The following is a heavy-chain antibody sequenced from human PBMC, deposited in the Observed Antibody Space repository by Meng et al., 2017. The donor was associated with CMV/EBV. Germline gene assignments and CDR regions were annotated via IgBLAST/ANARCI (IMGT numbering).Heavy chain of an antibody. J-gene: IGHJ4*02. CDR3: ARDLRVDSSSYYYFDY. D-gene: IGHD6-13*01. CDR1: VGSISSYY. V-gene: IGHV4-59*01. CDR2: IYYSGST. Sequence: ESLKISCPVSVGSISSYYWSWIRQPPGKGLEWIGYIYYSGSTNYNPSLKSRVTISVDTSKNQFSLKLSSVTAADTAVYYCARDLRVDSSSYYYFDYWGQGTLVTVSS.